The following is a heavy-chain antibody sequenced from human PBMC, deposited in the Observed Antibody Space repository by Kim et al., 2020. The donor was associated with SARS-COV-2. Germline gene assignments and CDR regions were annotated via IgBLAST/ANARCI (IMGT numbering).Heavy chain of an antibody. CDR3: ARGGYERWLLLVRKYYYYYGMDV. CDR2: LTPPRGPT. Sequence: ASVKVSCKASGYTFTSYDINWVRQATGQGLEWMGWLTPPRGPTGSAPPFPGRVPLPRFTSLIIAYMELSSLRSEVTAVYYCARGGYERWLLLVRKYYYYYGMDVWGQGTTVTVSS. CDR1: GYTFTSYD. V-gene: IGHV1-8*01. J-gene: IGHJ6*02. D-gene: IGHD3-22*01.